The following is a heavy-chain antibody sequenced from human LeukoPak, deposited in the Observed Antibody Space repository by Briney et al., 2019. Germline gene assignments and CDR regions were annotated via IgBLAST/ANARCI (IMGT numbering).Heavy chain of an antibody. J-gene: IGHJ4*02. CDR1: GGSMSSYC. CDR3: ARGKWELHFDY. Sequence: PSETLSLTCIASGGSMSSYCWSWIRQPPGKGLEWIGYIYYSGSTNYNPSLKSRVTISVDTSKNQFSLKLRSVTAADTAMYYCARGKWELHFDYWGQGALVTVSS. V-gene: IGHV4-59*08. D-gene: IGHD1-26*01. CDR2: IYYSGST.